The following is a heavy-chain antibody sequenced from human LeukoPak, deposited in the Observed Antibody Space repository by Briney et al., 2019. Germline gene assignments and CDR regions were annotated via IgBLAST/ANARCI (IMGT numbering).Heavy chain of an antibody. V-gene: IGHV3-53*01. Sequence: GGSLRLSCAASGFTVSSNYMSWVRQAPGKGLEWVSVIYSGGSTYYADSVKGRFTISRDNSKNTLYLQMNSLRAEDTAVYYCARVGGYSHGLIDYWGQGTLVTVSS. D-gene: IGHD5-18*01. CDR3: ARVGGYSHGLIDY. CDR2: IYSGGST. CDR1: GFTVSSNY. J-gene: IGHJ4*02.